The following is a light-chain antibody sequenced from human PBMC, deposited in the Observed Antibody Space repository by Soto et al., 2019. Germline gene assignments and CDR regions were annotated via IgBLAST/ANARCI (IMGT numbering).Light chain of an antibody. CDR3: QQTYRTPYS. J-gene: IGKJ2*03. Sequence: DIQMTQSPSSLSASVGNRVTISCRASQSISTFLNWYQQKPGKAPYLLIYAASSLQSGVPSRFSGSGSGTDFTLTISSLQPEDLAIYYSQQTYRTPYSFGQGTKLEIK. V-gene: IGKV1-39*01. CDR1: QSISTF. CDR2: AAS.